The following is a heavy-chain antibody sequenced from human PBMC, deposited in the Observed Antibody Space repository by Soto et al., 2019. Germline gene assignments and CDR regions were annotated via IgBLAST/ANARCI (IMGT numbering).Heavy chain of an antibody. V-gene: IGHV4-30-2*01. J-gene: IGHJ4*02. CDR3: PIDSGSGDTASAY. CDR2: IYHSGST. D-gene: IGHD5-18*01. CDR1: GGSISSGGYS. Sequence: QLQLQESGSGLVKPSQTLSLTCAVSGGSISSGGYSWSWIRQPPGKGLEWIGYIYHSGSTYYNPSHQGGVPSSADQPKNQSALKLSSVTAAGTALYYRPIDSGSGDTASAYWGQGTLVTVSS.